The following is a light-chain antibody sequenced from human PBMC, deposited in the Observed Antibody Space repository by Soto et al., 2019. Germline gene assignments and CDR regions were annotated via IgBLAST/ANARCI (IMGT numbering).Light chain of an antibody. CDR3: SSYTSSSTLV. J-gene: IGLJ2*01. Sequence: QSVLTQPPSVSGSPGQSVTISCTGTSSDVGSYNRVSWYQQPPGTAPKLMIYEVSNRPSGVPDRFSGSKSGNMASLTISGLQAEDEADYYCSSYTSSSTLVFGGGTKVTVL. CDR2: EVS. CDR1: SSDVGSYNR. V-gene: IGLV2-18*02.